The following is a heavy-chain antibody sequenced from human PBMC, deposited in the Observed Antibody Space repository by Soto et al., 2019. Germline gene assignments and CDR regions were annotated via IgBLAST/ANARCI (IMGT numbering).Heavy chain of an antibody. CDR1: GGTFSSSA. V-gene: IGHV1-69*01. J-gene: IGHJ6*02. D-gene: IGHD6-6*01. CDR2: ILSIVGTA. CDR3: ARLIAARPNYYYYGMDV. Sequence: QVQLVQSGAEVKQPGFSVKVSCKASGGTFSSSAISWVRQAPGQGLEWMGGILSIVGTANYEQKFQGRVTITSDESTSTAYRELSSVRSEDTAVTYCARLIAARPNYYYYGMDVWGQGTTVTVS.